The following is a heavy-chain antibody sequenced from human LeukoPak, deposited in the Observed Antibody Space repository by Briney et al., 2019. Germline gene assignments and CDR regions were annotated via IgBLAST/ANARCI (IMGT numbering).Heavy chain of an antibody. CDR1: GFTFSSYA. Sequence: GGSLRLSCAASGFTFSSYAMSWVRQAPGKGLEWVSAISGSGGSTYYADSVKGRFTISRDNSKNTLYLQMNSLRAEDTAVYYCAKAYGRVLTQEFFDYWRQGTLVTVSS. CDR3: AKAYGRVLTQEFFDY. D-gene: IGHD1-26*01. J-gene: IGHJ4*02. V-gene: IGHV3-23*01. CDR2: ISGSGGST.